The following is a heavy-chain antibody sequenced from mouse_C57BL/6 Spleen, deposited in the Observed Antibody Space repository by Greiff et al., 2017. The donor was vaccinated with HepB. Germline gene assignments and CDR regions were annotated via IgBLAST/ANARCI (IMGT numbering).Heavy chain of an antibody. CDR1: GYSFTDYN. CDR3: ARNRDSSGSPFAY. D-gene: IGHD3-2*02. J-gene: IGHJ3*01. Sequence: EVQLQQSGPELVKPGASVKISCKASGYSFTDYNMNWVKQRNGKSLEWIGVINPNYGTTSYNQKFKGKATLSIDQSSSTAYMQLNSLTSEDSAVYYGARNRDSSGSPFAYWGQGTLVTVSA. V-gene: IGHV1-39*01. CDR2: INPNYGTT.